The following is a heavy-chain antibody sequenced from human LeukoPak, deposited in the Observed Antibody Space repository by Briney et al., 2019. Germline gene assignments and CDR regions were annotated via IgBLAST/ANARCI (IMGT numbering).Heavy chain of an antibody. CDR1: GFNFNTYT. D-gene: IGHD6-13*01. V-gene: IGHV3-21*01. J-gene: IGHJ4*02. Sequence: GGSLRLPCAASGFNFNTYTMNWVRQAPGKGLGWVSSISSSSGYIYYADSVQGRFTISRDNAKKSLYLQMNSLRAEDTAVYYCARDTVAFSSSLIDYWGQGTLVTVSS. CDR3: ARDTVAFSSSLIDY. CDR2: ISSSSGYI.